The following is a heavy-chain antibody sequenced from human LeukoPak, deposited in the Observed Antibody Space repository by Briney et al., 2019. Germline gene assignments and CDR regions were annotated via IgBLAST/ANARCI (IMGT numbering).Heavy chain of an antibody. Sequence: GGSLRLSCAASGFTFRTYAMNWVRQAPGKGLEWVSTISGNGGSTYYADSVRGWFTISRDNSKSTLYLQMNSLRAEDTAVYYCARAYGSGSFHFDYWGQGTLVTVSS. CDR3: ARAYGSGSFHFDY. J-gene: IGHJ4*02. CDR2: ISGNGGST. V-gene: IGHV3-23*01. D-gene: IGHD3-10*01. CDR1: GFTFRTYA.